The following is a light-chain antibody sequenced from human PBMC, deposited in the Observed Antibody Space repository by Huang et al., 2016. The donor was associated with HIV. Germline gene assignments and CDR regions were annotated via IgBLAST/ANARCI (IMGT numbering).Light chain of an antibody. CDR2: DAS. CDR1: QRLSSY. V-gene: IGKV3-11*01. Sequence: EIVLTQSPATLSLSPGERATLSCRASQRLSSYLAWYQQKPGQAPRLLIYDASDRATGIPARVSGSGSGTDFSLTISSLEPEDSAVYYCQQRSDWPLTFGGGTKVEIK. J-gene: IGKJ4*01. CDR3: QQRSDWPLT.